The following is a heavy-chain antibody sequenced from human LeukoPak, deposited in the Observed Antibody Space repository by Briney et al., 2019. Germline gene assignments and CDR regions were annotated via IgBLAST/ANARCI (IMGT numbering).Heavy chain of an antibody. CDR3: ARDLALGYCSSTSCPNYYYYYMDV. CDR2: IYTSGST. CDR1: GGSIRSYY. Sequence: SETLSLTCTVSGGSIRSYYWSWIRQPAGKGLEWIGRIYTSGSTNYNPSLKSRVTMSVDTSKNQFSLKLSSVTAADTAVYYCARDLALGYCSSTSCPNYYYYYMDVWGKGTTVTVSS. D-gene: IGHD2-2*01. V-gene: IGHV4-4*07. J-gene: IGHJ6*03.